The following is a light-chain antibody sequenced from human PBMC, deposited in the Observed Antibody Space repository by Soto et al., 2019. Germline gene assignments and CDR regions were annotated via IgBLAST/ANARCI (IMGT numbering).Light chain of an antibody. CDR1: SSDVGRYNY. Sequence: QSALTQPASVSGSPGQSITISCTGTSSDVGRYNYVSWYQQHPGKAPKVMIYDVSFRPSGVSNRFSGSKSGNTASLTISGLQAEDEADYYCSSYTISGSLVFGGGTKLTVL. CDR3: SSYTISGSLV. V-gene: IGLV2-14*03. J-gene: IGLJ2*01. CDR2: DVS.